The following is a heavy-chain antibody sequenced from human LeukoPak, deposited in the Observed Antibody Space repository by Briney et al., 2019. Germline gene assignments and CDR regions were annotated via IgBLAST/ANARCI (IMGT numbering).Heavy chain of an antibody. CDR1: GGSISSYY. V-gene: IGHV4-59*01. J-gene: IGHJ4*02. CDR2: IHYSGST. D-gene: IGHD2-21*02. CDR3: ARSPTAGYFDY. Sequence: ASETLSLTCTVSGGSISSYYWSWIRQPPAKELEWIGYIHYSGSTNYNPSLKSRVTISVDTSKNQFSLKLSSVTAADTAVYYCARSPTAGYFDYWGQGTLVTVSS.